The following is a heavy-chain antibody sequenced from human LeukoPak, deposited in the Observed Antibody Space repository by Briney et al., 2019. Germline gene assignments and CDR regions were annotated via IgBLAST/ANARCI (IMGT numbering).Heavy chain of an antibody. CDR2: IDPNSGDT. CDR1: GYTFTGYN. Sequence: GASVTLSCKASGYTFTGYNVHWVRQAPGQGLEWMGWIDPNSGDTNFAQKFQGRVTMARDTSISTAYMELSSLKSDDTAVYYCARVLNWGGYFYYWGQETLLSVSS. D-gene: IGHD7-27*01. V-gene: IGHV1-2*02. CDR3: ARVLNWGGYFYY. J-gene: IGHJ4*01.